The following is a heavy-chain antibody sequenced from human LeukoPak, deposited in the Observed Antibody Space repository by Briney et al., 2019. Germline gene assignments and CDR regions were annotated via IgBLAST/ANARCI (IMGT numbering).Heavy chain of an antibody. CDR2: IYYSGST. CDR3: ARQSGIQLGY. V-gene: IGHV4-39*01. Sequence: PSETLSLTCTVSGGSISSSSYYWGWIRQPPGKGLEWIGSIYYSGSTYYNPSLKSRVTISVDASKNQFSLKLSSVTAADTAVYYCARQSGIQLGYWGQGTLVTVSS. J-gene: IGHJ4*02. D-gene: IGHD5-18*01. CDR1: GGSISSSSYY.